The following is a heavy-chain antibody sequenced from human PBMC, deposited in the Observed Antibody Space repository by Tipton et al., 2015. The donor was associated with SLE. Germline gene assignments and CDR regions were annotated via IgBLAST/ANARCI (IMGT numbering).Heavy chain of an antibody. J-gene: IGHJ6*02. V-gene: IGHV3-30*18. CDR3: AKDGGSYHYYGMDV. D-gene: IGHD1-26*01. CDR1: GFTFSSYG. CDR2: IWYDGSNK. Sequence: SLRLSCAASGFTFSSYGMHWVRQAPGKGLEWEAVIWYDGSNKYYADSVKGRFTISRDNSKNTLYLQMNSLRAEDTVVYYCAKDGGSYHYYGMDVWGQGTTVTVSS.